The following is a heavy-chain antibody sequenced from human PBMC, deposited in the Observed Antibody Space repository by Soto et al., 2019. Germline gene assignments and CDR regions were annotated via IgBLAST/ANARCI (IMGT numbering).Heavy chain of an antibody. J-gene: IGHJ4*02. CDR1: GFNVMSYW. CDR3: ARDIGFDYVN. D-gene: IGHD3-16*01. Sequence: GGLRLSCAVSGFNVMSYWMSWVRQAPGKGLERVASVKEDGSELYYLHSVRGRFSISRDSAGNALHLTMNYLSAEDTGVYFCARDIGFDYVNWGQGIPVTVSS. V-gene: IGHV3-7*01. CDR2: VKEDGSEL.